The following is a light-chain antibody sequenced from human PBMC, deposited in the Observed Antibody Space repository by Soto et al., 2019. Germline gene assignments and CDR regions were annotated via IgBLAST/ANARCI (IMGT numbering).Light chain of an antibody. J-gene: IGLJ2*01. CDR3: SSYTSSSTLI. V-gene: IGLV2-14*01. CDR2: GVT. CDR1: SSDVGDYYY. Sequence: QSVLTQPASVSGSPGQSITISCSGTSSDVGDYYYVSWYLQHPGKAPKLLIYGVTDRPSGVSHRFSGSRSDSTASLTISGLQAEDEADYYCSSYTSSSTLIFGGGTKLTVL.